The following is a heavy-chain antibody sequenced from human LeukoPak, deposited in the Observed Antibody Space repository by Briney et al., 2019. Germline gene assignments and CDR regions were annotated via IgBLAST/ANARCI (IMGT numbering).Heavy chain of an antibody. Sequence: PGGSLRLSCAASGFSFGGHYMSWMRQAPGKGPDWISYISGNGGDIAYADSVKGRFTISRDNAKNSLHLQMNSLRVEDTAVYHCVRHAGRTGGQWGQGTLIAVSS. V-gene: IGHV3-11*01. J-gene: IGHJ4*02. D-gene: IGHD3-10*01. CDR1: GFSFGGHY. CDR2: ISGNGGDI. CDR3: VRHAGRTGGQ.